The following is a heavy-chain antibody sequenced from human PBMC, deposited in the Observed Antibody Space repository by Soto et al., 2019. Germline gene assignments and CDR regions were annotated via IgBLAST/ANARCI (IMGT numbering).Heavy chain of an antibody. D-gene: IGHD6-13*01. V-gene: IGHV4-30-4*01. CDR1: GGSISSGDYY. CDR2: IYYSGST. Sequence: QVQLQESGPGLVKPSQTLSLTCTVSGGSISSGDYYWSWIRQPPGKGLGWIGSIYYSGSTYYNPSLQSRVTTSVDTSKNQFSLQLNSVTAADTAVYYCASRHSSPYFDYWGQGTLVTVSS. CDR3: ASRHSSPYFDY. J-gene: IGHJ4*02.